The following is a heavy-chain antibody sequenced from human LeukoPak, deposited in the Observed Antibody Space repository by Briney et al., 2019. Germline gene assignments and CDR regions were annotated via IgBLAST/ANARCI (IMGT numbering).Heavy chain of an antibody. Sequence: GGSLRLSCAASGFTFSRYWMHWVRQAPGKGLVWVSRINSDGSSTTDADSVKGRFTISRDNAENTLYLQMNSLRVEDTAVYYCARDVGSGWYHFDNWGQGTLVTASS. V-gene: IGHV3-74*01. J-gene: IGHJ4*02. D-gene: IGHD6-19*01. CDR3: ARDVGSGWYHFDN. CDR2: INSDGSST. CDR1: GFTFSRYW.